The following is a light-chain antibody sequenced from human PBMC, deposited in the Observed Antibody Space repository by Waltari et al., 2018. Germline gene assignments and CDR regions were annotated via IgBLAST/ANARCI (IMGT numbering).Light chain of an antibody. V-gene: IGLV7-43*01. J-gene: IGLJ1*01. CDR3: LLFYGGAYV. CDR2: SAN. Sequence: QTVVTQEPSLTVSPGGTVTLTCASSTGAVTSGSFPTWFQQRPAQPPRSLIYSANNKHPWTPARFSGSLIGGKAALTLSGVQPEDEAEYYCLLFYGGAYVFGTGTKLTVL. CDR1: TGAVTSGSF.